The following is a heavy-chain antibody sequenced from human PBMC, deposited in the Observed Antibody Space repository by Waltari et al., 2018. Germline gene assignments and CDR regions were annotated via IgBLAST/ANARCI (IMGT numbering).Heavy chain of an antibody. J-gene: IGHJ4*02. V-gene: IGHV4-4*07. CDR1: GGSISSYY. Sequence: QVQLQESGPGLVKPSETLSLTCTVSGGSISSYYWSWIRQPAGKGLEWIGRIYTSGSTNYNPSLKSRVTMSVDTSKNQFSLKLSSVTAADTAVYYCARARLFTIFGVVTAMGYFDYWGQGTLVTVSS. CDR2: IYTSGST. D-gene: IGHD3-3*01. CDR3: ARARLFTIFGVVTAMGYFDY.